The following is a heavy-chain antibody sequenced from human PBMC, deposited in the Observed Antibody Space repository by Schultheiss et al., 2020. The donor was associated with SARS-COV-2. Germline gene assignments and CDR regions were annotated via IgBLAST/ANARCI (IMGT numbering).Heavy chain of an antibody. Sequence: SETLSLTCTVSGGSVSSGTYYWSWIRQPPGKGLEWIGEINHSGSTNYNPSLKSRVTISVDTSKNQFSLKLSSVTAADTAVYYCARGAYCSSTSCYIYYYYGMDVWGQGTTVTVSS. J-gene: IGHJ6*02. V-gene: IGHV4-39*07. CDR3: ARGAYCSSTSCYIYYYYGMDV. D-gene: IGHD2-2*02. CDR1: GGSVSSGTYY. CDR2: INHSGST.